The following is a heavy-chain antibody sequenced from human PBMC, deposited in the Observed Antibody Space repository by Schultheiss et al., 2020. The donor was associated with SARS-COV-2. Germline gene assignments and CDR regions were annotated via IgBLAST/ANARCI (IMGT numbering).Heavy chain of an antibody. D-gene: IGHD6-6*01. Sequence: SETLSLTCAVYGGSFSGYYWSWIRQPPGKGLEWIGSIYHSGSTYYNPSLKSRVTISVDTSKNQFSLKLSPVIAADTAVYYCAREREAARNWFDPWGQGTLVTVSS. J-gene: IGHJ5*02. CDR3: AREREAARNWFDP. CDR2: IYHSGST. CDR1: GGSFSGYY. V-gene: IGHV4-34*01.